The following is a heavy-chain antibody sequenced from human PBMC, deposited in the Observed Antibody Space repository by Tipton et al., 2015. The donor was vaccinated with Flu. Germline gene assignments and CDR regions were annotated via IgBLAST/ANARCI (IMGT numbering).Heavy chain of an antibody. V-gene: IGHV4-34*01. CDR1: GGSFSGYY. CDR3: ARELTVGATGIDAFDI. Sequence: TLSLTCAVYGGSFSGYYWSWIRQPPGKGLEWIGEINHSGSTNYNPSLKSRVTISVDTSKNQFSLKLSSVTAADTAVYYCARELTVGATGIDAFDIWGQGTMVTVSS. CDR2: INHSGST. D-gene: IGHD1-26*01. J-gene: IGHJ3*02.